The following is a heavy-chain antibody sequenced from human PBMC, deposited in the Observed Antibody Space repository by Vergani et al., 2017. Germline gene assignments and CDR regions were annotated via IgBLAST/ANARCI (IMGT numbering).Heavy chain of an antibody. CDR1: GFTFRSYA. V-gene: IGHV3-23*01. CDR2: ISGSGGST. Sequence: EVQLLESGGGLVQPGGSLRLPCAASGFTFRSYAMTWVRRAPGKGLAWVSDISGSGGSTYYADSVTGLFTISRDNSKNTLYLQMNSLRAEDTAVYYCAKQELYSSSSAARYWGQGTLVTVSS. J-gene: IGHJ4*02. CDR3: AKQELYSSSSAARY. D-gene: IGHD6-6*01.